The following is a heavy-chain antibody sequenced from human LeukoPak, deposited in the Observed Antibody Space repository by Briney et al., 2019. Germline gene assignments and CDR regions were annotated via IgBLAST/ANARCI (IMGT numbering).Heavy chain of an antibody. CDR1: GFTFSSYE. J-gene: IGHJ4*02. Sequence: GGSLRLSCAASGFTFSSYETNWVRQAPGKGLEWVSYISSSGRTFYYADSVKGRFTISRDNGKNSLYLQMSSLRVEDTAVYYCARDSRGSSWFFDYWGQGALVTVSS. V-gene: IGHV3-48*03. CDR2: ISSSGRTF. D-gene: IGHD6-13*01. CDR3: ARDSRGSSWFFDY.